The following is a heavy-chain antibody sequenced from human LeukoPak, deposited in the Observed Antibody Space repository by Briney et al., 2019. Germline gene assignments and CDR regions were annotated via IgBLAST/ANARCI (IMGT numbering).Heavy chain of an antibody. CDR2: ISSSGSTI. CDR1: GFTFSSYE. J-gene: IGHJ4*02. V-gene: IGHV3-48*03. CDR3: ARVGTVTTDFDY. D-gene: IGHD4-17*01. Sequence: GGSLRLSCAASGFTFSSYEMNWVRQAPGKGLEGVSYISSSGSTIYYADSVKGRFTISRDNSKNTLYLQMHSLRAEDTAVYYCARVGTVTTDFDYWGQGTLVTVSS.